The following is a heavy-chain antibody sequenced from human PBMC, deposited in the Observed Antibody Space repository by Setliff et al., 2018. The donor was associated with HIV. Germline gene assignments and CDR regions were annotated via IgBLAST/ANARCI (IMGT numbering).Heavy chain of an antibody. CDR1: GYSFTSYL. V-gene: IGHV5-51*01. Sequence: GESLKISCKGFGYSFTSYLIAWVRQTPGKGLEWMGNIHPRDSDTRYSPSFQGQVTLSVDKSISTAYFQWSSLKASDTAMYDCITVTTGLSFWGQGTLVTVSS. CDR2: IHPRDSDT. J-gene: IGHJ4*02. D-gene: IGHD4-4*01. CDR3: ITVTTGLSF.